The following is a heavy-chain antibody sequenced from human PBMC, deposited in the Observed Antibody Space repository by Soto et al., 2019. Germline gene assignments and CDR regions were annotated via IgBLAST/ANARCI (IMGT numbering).Heavy chain of an antibody. V-gene: IGHV3-48*02. CDR3: ARASGYYDTSGYYGAFYYYGMDV. Sequence: VGSLRLSCAASGFTFSTSDMNWVRQAPGKGLEWVSYISGSSSTIYYADSVKGRFTISRDNVKNSLFLQMNSLRDEDTAVYYCARASGYYDTSGYYGAFYYYGMDVWGQGTTVTVSS. D-gene: IGHD3-22*01. CDR1: GFTFSTSD. CDR2: ISGSSSTI. J-gene: IGHJ6*02.